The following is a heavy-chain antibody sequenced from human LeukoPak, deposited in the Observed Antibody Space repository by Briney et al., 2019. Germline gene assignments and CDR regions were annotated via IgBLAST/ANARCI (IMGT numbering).Heavy chain of an antibody. V-gene: IGHV3-7*01. CDR3: ARDRRDGNTGLAFDI. D-gene: IGHD5-24*01. J-gene: IGHJ3*02. Sequence: PGGSLRLSCAGSGFNFGNYWMSWVRQTPGKGLEWVANIKQDGNEKFYVDSVRGRFNIFRENAKNSLYLQMNSLRAEDTAVYYCARDRRDGNTGLAFDIWGQGTTVTVSS. CDR2: IKQDGNEK. CDR1: GFNFGNYW.